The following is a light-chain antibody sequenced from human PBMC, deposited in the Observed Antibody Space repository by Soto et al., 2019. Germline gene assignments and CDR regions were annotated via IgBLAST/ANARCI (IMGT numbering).Light chain of an antibody. CDR1: SGSVSAGHH. V-gene: IGLV8-61*01. J-gene: IGLJ2*01. CDR3: VLYVGSGISV. CDR2: TTN. Sequence: QAVVTQEPSFSVSPGGTVTLTCGLTSGSVSAGHHPSWHQQTPGQPPRTVIYTTNIRSSGVPDRFSGSILGNKAALTITGAQADDEADYYCVLYVGSGISVFGGGTKLTVL.